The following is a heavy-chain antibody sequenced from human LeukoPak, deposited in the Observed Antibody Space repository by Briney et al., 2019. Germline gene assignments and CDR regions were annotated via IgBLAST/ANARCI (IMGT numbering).Heavy chain of an antibody. Sequence: GGSLTLSCVVSGLTHSNYGMRWVRQAPGKGLEWVAGISDRGGSTHYADSVKGRFTISRDNPKNTLYLQMNSLRSEDTAVYFCAKRGVVIRAVLVVGFHKEAYYFDSWGQGALLTLPS. D-gene: IGHD2-15*01. J-gene: IGHJ4*02. CDR1: GLTHSNYG. CDR3: AKRGVVIRAVLVVGFHKEAYYFDS. V-gene: IGHV3-23*01. CDR2: ISDRGGST.